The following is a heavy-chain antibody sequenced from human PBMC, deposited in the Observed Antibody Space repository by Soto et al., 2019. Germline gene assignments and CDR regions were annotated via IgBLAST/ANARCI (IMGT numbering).Heavy chain of an antibody. CDR1: GFTFSSYG. Sequence: GGSLRLSCAASGFTFSSYGMHWVRQAPGKGLEWVAVIWYDGSNKYYADSVKGRFTISRDNSKNTLYLQMNSLRAEDTAVYYCARGISGYCSSTSCYGRWDYYYIDVWGKGTTVTVSS. J-gene: IGHJ6*03. V-gene: IGHV3-33*01. CDR2: IWYDGSNK. D-gene: IGHD2-2*01. CDR3: ARGISGYCSSTSCYGRWDYYYIDV.